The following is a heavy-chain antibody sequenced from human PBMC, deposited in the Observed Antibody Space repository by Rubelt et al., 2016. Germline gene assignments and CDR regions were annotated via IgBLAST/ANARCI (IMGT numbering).Heavy chain of an antibody. CDR3: ASGPAVAFDY. Sequence: QVQLVQSGAEVKKPGASVKVSCKASGYTFTSYDINWVRQATGQGLEWMGWMNPNSGNTGYAQKFKGRVTMTVNTTIRTAYMELSSLRSEDTAGDYCASGPAVAFDYWGQGTLVTVSS. J-gene: IGHJ4*02. CDR2: MNPNSGNT. D-gene: IGHD6-19*01. CDR1: GYTFTSYD. V-gene: IGHV1-8*01.